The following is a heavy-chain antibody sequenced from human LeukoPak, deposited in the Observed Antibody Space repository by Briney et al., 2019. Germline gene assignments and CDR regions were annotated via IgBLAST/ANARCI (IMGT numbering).Heavy chain of an antibody. V-gene: IGHV4-4*09. CDR3: AGLVGNVVVPAATEGYFDY. J-gene: IGHJ4*02. D-gene: IGHD2-2*01. CDR2: IYTSGST. CDR1: GGSISSYY. Sequence: SETLSLTCTVSGGSISSYYWSWIRQPPGKGLEWIGYIYTSGSTNYNPSLKSRVTISVDTSKNQFSLKLSSVTAADTAVYYCAGLVGNVVVPAATEGYFDYWGQGTLVTVSS.